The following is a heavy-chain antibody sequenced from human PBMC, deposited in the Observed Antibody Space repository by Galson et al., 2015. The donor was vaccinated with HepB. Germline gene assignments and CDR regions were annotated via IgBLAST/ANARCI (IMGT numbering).Heavy chain of an antibody. V-gene: IGHV3-23*01. D-gene: IGHD2-2*01. CDR2: ISSDGST. J-gene: IGHJ4*02. CDR3: AKDQRTSFYSPIDH. Sequence: SLRLSCAASGFNFTSYPMAWVRQAPGKGLEWVSCISSDGSTYYADSVKGRFTISRDNSKNTLYLHMNSLRAEDTAVYYCAKDQRTSFYSPIDHWGQGTLVTVSS. CDR1: GFNFTSYP.